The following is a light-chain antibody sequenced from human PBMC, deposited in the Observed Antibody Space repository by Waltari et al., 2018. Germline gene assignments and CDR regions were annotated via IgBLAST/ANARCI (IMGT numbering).Light chain of an antibody. CDR3: QHYGTSPWT. V-gene: IGKV3-20*01. J-gene: IGKJ1*01. CDR1: QSVSSSY. CDR2: GTS. Sequence: EIVLTQSPGTLSMSPGERATLSCRASQSVSSSYLGWYQQKPGQAPRLLIYGTSSRATGIPDGFSGSWSGTDFSLTISRLEPEDAAVYYCQHYGTSPWTFGQGTKVEVK.